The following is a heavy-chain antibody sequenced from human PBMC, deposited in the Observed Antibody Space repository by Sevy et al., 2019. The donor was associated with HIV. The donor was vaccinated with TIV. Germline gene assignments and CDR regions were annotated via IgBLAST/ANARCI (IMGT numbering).Heavy chain of an antibody. CDR2: IGCDGRNN. J-gene: IGHJ6*02. V-gene: IGHV3-30*03. Sequence: GGSLRLSCAVSGIIFTTSGMHWVRQAPGKGLECVSAIGCDGRNNFYGDSVKGRFTISRDNSKNILFLQMYSLRAEDTAVYYCATECTGYNGIDVWGRGTMVTVSS. CDR3: ATECTGYNGIDV. CDR1: GIIFTTSG. D-gene: IGHD1-1*01.